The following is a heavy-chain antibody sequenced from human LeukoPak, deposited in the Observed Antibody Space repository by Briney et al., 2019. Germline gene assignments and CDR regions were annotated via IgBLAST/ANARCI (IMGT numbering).Heavy chain of an antibody. V-gene: IGHV4-59*08. CDR3: ARRYSSSWYVEGYFDY. Sequence: PSETLSLTCTVSGGSISNYYWSWIRQPPGKGLEWIGYIYSSGSTDYNPSFKSRVTISVDTSKKQFSLMLSSVTAADTAVYYCARRYSSSWYVEGYFDYWGQGTLVTVSS. J-gene: IGHJ4*02. CDR1: GGSISNYY. CDR2: IYSSGST. D-gene: IGHD6-13*01.